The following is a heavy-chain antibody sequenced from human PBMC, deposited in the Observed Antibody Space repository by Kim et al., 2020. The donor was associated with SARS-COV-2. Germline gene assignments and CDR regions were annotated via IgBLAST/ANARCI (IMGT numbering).Heavy chain of an antibody. CDR3: TRTPNYYYFAMDV. V-gene: IGHV5-10-1*01. J-gene: IGHJ6*02. CDR1: GFKFTSYW. Sequence: GESLKISCEGSGFKFTSYWINWVRQMPGKGLEWIGRIDPSDSDTNYSPSFQGHVTISAAKSNSTAYLQWSSLKASDTAMYYCTRTPNYYYFAMDVWSQGTTVTVSS. CDR2: IDPSDSDT.